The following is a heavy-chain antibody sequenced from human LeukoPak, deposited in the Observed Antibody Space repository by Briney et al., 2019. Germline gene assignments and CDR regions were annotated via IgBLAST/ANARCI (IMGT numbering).Heavy chain of an antibody. V-gene: IGHV1-2*02. CDR2: INPNSGGT. CDR1: GYTFAGYY. D-gene: IGHD2-2*01. J-gene: IGHJ4*02. CDR3: ARDRTSRGTAPNY. Sequence: ASVKVSCKASGYTFAGYYMHWVRQAPGQGLEGMGWINPNSGGTNYAQKFQGRVTMTRDTSISTAYMELSRLRSDDPAVYYCARDRTSRGTAPNYWGQGTLVTVSS.